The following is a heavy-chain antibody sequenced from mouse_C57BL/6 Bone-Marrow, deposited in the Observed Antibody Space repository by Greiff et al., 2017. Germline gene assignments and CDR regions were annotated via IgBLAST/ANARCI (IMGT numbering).Heavy chain of an antibody. CDR3: ARELDGHSHWFDY. CDR1: GFTFSSYA. Sequence: EVKVEESGGGLVKPGGSLKLSCAASGFTFSSYAMSWVRQTPEKSLEWVATISDGGSYTYYPHNVKGRFTITRDNSKNNLYLQMSRLKSEDTAMYYCARELDGHSHWFDYWGQGTTLTVSS. V-gene: IGHV5-4*01. CDR2: ISDGGSYT. D-gene: IGHD2-3*01. J-gene: IGHJ2*01.